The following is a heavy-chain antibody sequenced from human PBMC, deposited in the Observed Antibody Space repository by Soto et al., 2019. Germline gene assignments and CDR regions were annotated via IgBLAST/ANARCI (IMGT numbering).Heavy chain of an antibody. J-gene: IGHJ4*02. CDR1: GGSISSYY. D-gene: IGHD6-13*01. V-gene: IGHV4-59*08. CDR2: IYYSGST. CDR3: ARSQLIEYYFDY. Sequence: PSETLSLTCTVSGGSISSYYWSWIRQPPGKGLEWIGYIYYSGSTNYNPSLKSRVTISVDTSKNQFSLKLSSVTAADTAVYYCARSQLIEYYFDYWGQGTLVTVSS.